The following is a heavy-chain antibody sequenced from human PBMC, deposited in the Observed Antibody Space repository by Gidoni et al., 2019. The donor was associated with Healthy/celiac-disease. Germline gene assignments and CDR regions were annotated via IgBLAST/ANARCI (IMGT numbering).Heavy chain of an antibody. CDR1: GFTFSSYA. V-gene: IGHV3-23*01. CDR2: ISGSGGST. D-gene: IGHD3-3*01. Sequence: EVQLLESGGGLVQPGGSLRLSCAASGFTFSSYAMRWVRQAPGKGLEWVSGISGSGGSTYYADSVKGRFTISRDNSKNTLYLQMNSLRAEDTAVYYCAKDRQPLYDFWSGYYRGSDYWGQGTLVTVSS. J-gene: IGHJ4*02. CDR3: AKDRQPLYDFWSGYYRGSDY.